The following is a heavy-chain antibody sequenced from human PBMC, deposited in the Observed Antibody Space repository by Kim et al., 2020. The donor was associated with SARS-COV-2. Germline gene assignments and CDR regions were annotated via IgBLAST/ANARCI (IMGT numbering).Heavy chain of an antibody. V-gene: IGHV4-34*01. Sequence: SETLSLTCAVYGGSFSGYYWSWIRQPPGKGLEWIGEINHSGSTNYNPSLKSRVTISVDTSKNQFSLKLSSVTAADTAVYYCARDNWNDRSAFDIWGQGTMVTVSS. D-gene: IGHD1-20*01. CDR1: GGSFSGYY. CDR2: INHSGST. CDR3: ARDNWNDRSAFDI. J-gene: IGHJ3*02.